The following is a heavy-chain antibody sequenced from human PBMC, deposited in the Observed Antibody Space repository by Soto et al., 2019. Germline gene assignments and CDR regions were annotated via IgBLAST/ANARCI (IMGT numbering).Heavy chain of an antibody. D-gene: IGHD6-19*01. CDR3: AKGTKGIAVAGTDY. CDR1: GFTFSSYG. V-gene: IGHV3-30*18. Sequence: TGGSLRLSCAASGFTFSSYGMHWVRQAPGKGLEWVAVISYDGSNKYYADSVKGRFTISRDNSKNTLYLQMNSLRAEDTAVYYCAKGTKGIAVAGTDYWGQGTLVTVSS. J-gene: IGHJ4*02. CDR2: ISYDGSNK.